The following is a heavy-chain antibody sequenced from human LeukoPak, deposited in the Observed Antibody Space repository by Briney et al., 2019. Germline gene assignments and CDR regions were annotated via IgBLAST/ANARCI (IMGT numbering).Heavy chain of an antibody. J-gene: IGHJ4*02. CDR3: ARSFDYDSSGYYYYFDY. D-gene: IGHD3-22*01. Sequence: GASVKVSCKASGGTFSSYAISWVRQAPGQGLEWMGGIIPIFGTANYAQKFQGRVTITTDESTSTAYMELSSLRSEDTAVYYCARSFDYDSSGYYYYFDYWGQGTLVTVSS. CDR2: IIPIFGTA. V-gene: IGHV1-69*05. CDR1: GGTFSSYA.